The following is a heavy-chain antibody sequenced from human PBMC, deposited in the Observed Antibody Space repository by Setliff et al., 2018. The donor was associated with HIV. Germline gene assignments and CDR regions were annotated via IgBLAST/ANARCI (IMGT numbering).Heavy chain of an antibody. Sequence: SETLSLTCAVSGDSINTPHCWSWVRQSLEKGLEWIGEVCQRGGINYNPFLWSRASISMDKPRNYFSLEMASMTAADTAVYYCAREIYGGNSRPFDYWGQGTLVTVSS. CDR2: VCQRGGI. J-gene: IGHJ4*02. D-gene: IGHD4-17*01. CDR1: GDSINTPHC. CDR3: AREIYGGNSRPFDY. V-gene: IGHV4-4*02.